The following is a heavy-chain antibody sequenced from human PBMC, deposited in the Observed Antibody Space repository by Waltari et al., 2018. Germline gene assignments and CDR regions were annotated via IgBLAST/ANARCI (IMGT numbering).Heavy chain of an antibody. CDR3: TREVVPAATIVVNWFDP. D-gene: IGHD2-2*01. Sequence: QVQLVQSGSELKKPGASVQVSCKASGYIFTESAINWVRQAPGQGLELMGWINTNTGNPTYVQGFSGRFVFSLDTSVSTAYLQINSLKAEDTAVYYCTREVVPAATIVVNWFDPWGQGTLVTVSS. CDR2: INTNTGNP. J-gene: IGHJ5*02. CDR1: GYIFTESA. V-gene: IGHV7-4-1*02.